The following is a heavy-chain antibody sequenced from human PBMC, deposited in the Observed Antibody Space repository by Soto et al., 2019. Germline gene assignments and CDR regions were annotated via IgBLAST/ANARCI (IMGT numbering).Heavy chain of an antibody. D-gene: IGHD6-13*01. CDR1: GFTFSSYA. CDR2: ISGSGSST. CDR3: AKDRSPWSSWYGYFDY. J-gene: IGHJ4*02. V-gene: IGHV3-23*01. Sequence: GGSLRLSCAASGFTFSSYAMNWVRQAPGKGLEWVSDISGSGSSTYYADSVKGRFTISRDNSKNTLYLQMNSLRAEDTTVYYCAKDRSPWSSWYGYFDYWGQGTLVTVSS.